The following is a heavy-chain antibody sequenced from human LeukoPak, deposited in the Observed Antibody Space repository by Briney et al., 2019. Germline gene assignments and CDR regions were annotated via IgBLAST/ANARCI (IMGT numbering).Heavy chain of an antibody. D-gene: IGHD6-6*01. CDR3: ARGRSIAARRYGLDV. J-gene: IGHJ6*02. CDR1: GGSLSGYY. Sequence: SETLSLTCAVYGGSLSGYYWSWIRQPPGKGLEWIGEINHSGSTNYNPSLKGRVTISVGTSKNQFSLKLSSVTAADTAVYYCARGRSIAARRYGLDVWGQGTTVTVSS. CDR2: INHSGST. V-gene: IGHV4-34*01.